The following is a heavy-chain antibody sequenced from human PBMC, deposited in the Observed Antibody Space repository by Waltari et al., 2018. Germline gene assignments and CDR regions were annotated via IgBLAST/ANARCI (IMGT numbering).Heavy chain of an antibody. CDR3: ARDVGWQVGPEVDY. V-gene: IGHV3-64*07. D-gene: IGHD1-26*01. Sequence: EVQLVESGGGLVQPGGSLRLSCAASGFTFSSYAMHWVRQAPGKGLEYVSAISSNGGSTYYADSVKGRFTISRDNSKNTLYLQMGSLRAEDMAVYYCARDVGWQVGPEVDYWGQGTLVTVSS. CDR2: ISSNGGST. CDR1: GFTFSSYA. J-gene: IGHJ4*02.